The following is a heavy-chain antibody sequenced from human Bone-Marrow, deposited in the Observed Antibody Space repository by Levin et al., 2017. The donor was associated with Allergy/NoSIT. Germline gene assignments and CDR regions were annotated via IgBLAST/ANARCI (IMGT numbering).Heavy chain of an antibody. Sequence: GESLKISCTASGFTFHTSAMTWVRQAPGRGLAWVSAISGSGDVTSYADSVKGRFTVFRHNSKNMLSLQMDRLRVEDTAGFYCAKGSSGWFQGTDSWGQGTLVTVSS. V-gene: IGHV3-23*01. J-gene: IGHJ4*02. D-gene: IGHD6-19*01. CDR2: ISGSGDVT. CDR1: GFTFHTSA. CDR3: AKGSSGWFQGTDS.